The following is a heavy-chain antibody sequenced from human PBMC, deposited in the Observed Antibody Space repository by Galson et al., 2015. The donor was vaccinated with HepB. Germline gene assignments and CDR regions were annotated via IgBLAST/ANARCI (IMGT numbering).Heavy chain of an antibody. V-gene: IGHV3-23*01. CDR2: ISGSGGST. CDR3: ANGDSAPELRLVDY. Sequence: SLRLSCAASGFTFSSYAMSWVRQAPGKGLEWVSAISGSGGSTYYADSVKGRFTISRDNSKNTLYLQMNSLRAEDTAVYYCANGDSAPELRLVDYWGQGTLVTVSS. CDR1: GFTFSSYA. J-gene: IGHJ4*02. D-gene: IGHD1-14*01.